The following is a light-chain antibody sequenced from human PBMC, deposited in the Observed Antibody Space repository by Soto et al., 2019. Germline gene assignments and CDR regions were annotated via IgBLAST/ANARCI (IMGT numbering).Light chain of an antibody. J-gene: IGLJ2*01. CDR2: GVS. CDR1: SSDVGGYNY. V-gene: IGLV2-14*01. Sequence: QSALTQPASVSGSPGQSITISCTGTSSDVGGYNYVAWYQKYPDKAPKLMIYGVSNRPSGVSNRFSGSKSGNTASLTISGLQAEDEADYYCSSYTSSSTLVFGGGTKLTVL. CDR3: SSYTSSSTLV.